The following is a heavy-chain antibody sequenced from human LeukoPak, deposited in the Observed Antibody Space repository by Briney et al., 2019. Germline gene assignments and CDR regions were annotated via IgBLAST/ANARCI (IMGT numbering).Heavy chain of an antibody. CDR2: NSWNDDK. D-gene: IGHD3-22*01. Sequence: SGPTLVKPTQTLTLTCTFSGFSLSSSGVAVGWIRQPPGKALEWPALNSWNDDKRYRPSLKSRLTITKDTSKNHVVLTMTNMDPVDTATYYCAHSLYDSSGYYYFDYWGQGTLVTVSP. J-gene: IGHJ4*02. V-gene: IGHV2-5*01. CDR3: AHSLYDSSGYYYFDY. CDR1: GFSLSSSGVA.